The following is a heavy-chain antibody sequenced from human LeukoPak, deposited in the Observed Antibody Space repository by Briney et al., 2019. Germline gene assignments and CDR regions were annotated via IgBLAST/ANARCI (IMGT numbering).Heavy chain of an antibody. V-gene: IGHV1-2*02. D-gene: IGHD3-22*01. J-gene: IGHJ3*02. CDR3: ARDGLITMIVEGAFDI. CDR2: INPNTGGT. Sequence: GASVKVSCKASGYIFTDYYVHWVRQAPGQGLEWMGWINPNTGGTKYAQKFQGRVTMTRDTSISTTYMELGRLRSDDTAVYYCARDGLITMIVEGAFDIWGQGTMVTVSS. CDR1: GYIFTDYY.